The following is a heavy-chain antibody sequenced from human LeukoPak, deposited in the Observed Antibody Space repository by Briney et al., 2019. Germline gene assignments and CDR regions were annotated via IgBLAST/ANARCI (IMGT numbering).Heavy chain of an antibody. Sequence: TGGSLRLSCAASGFTVRSNYMSWFRQAPGKGLEWASVIYNDGRTYYADSVKGRFIISKDNSKNTLYLQMNNLRADDTAVYYCARESGYAVGDFWGRGTLVTVSS. J-gene: IGHJ4*02. CDR2: IYNDGRT. CDR1: GFTVRSNY. V-gene: IGHV3-53*01. CDR3: ARESGYAVGDF. D-gene: IGHD5-12*01.